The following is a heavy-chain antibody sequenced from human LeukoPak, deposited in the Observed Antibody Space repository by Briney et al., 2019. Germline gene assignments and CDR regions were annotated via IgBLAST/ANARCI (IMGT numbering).Heavy chain of an antibody. CDR1: GGTFSSYA. CDR3: ATSVAVAGFGY. CDR2: IIPIFGTA. Sequence: ASVKVSCKASGGTFSSYAISWVRQAPGQGLEWMGGIIPIFGTANYAQKFQGRVTITADESTSTAYMELSSLRSEDTAVYYCATSVAVAGFGYWGQGTLVTVSS. J-gene: IGHJ4*02. V-gene: IGHV1-69*13. D-gene: IGHD6-19*01.